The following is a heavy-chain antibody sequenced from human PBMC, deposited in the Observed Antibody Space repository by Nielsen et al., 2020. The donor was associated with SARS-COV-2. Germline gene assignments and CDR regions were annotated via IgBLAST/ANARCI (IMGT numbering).Heavy chain of an antibody. J-gene: IGHJ3*02. CDR2: IIPILGIA. D-gene: IGHD2-21*02. CDR3: ARERGHIVVVTAIPGAFDI. CDR1: GGTFSSYT. V-gene: IGHV1-69*04. Sequence: SVKVSCKASGGTFSSYTISWVRQAPGQGLEWMGRIIPILGIANYAQKFQGRVTITADKSTSTAYMELSSLRSEDTAVYYCARERGHIVVVTAIPGAFDIWGQGTMVTVSS.